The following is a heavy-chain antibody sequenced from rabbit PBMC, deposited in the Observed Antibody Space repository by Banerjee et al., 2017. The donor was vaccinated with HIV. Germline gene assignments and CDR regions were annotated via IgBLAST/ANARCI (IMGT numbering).Heavy chain of an antibody. D-gene: IGHD7-1*01. CDR3: ASSEGFPYYPGYVYFDAFDP. CDR1: GFSFSSYYY. CDR2: IYGGSGDST. V-gene: IGHV1S45*01. Sequence: QEQLEESGGDLVKPGASLTLTCTASGFSFSSYYYMCWVRQAPGKGLEWIACIYGGSGDSTDYATWAKGRFTISKTSSTTVTLQMTTLTAADTATYFCASSEGFPYYPGYVYFDAFDPWGQGTLVTVS. J-gene: IGHJ2*01.